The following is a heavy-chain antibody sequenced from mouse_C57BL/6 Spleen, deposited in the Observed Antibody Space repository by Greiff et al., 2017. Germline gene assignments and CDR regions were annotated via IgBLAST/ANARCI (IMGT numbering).Heavy chain of an antibody. CDR3: ARKGAQATSWFAY. CDR1: GYTFTSYW. D-gene: IGHD3-2*02. CDR2: IYPGSGST. J-gene: IGHJ3*01. Sequence: QVQLQQPGAELVKPGASVKMSCKASGYTFTSYWITWVKQRPGQGLEWIGDIYPGSGSTNYNEKFKSKATLTVDTSSSTAYMQRSSLTSEDSAVYYCARKGAQATSWFAYWGQGTLVTVSA. V-gene: IGHV1-55*01.